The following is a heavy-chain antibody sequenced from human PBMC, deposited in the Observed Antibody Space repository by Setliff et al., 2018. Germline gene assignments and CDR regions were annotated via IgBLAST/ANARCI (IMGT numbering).Heavy chain of an antibody. CDR3: ARPRSGAFDI. V-gene: IGHV1-3*01. Sequence: ASVKVSCKASGYTFTTYGVHWVRQAPGQRLEWMGWINAANDNTKYSQKFQGRVTITRDTSASTAYMELRSLRSDDTAVYYCARPRSGAFDIWGQGTMVTVSS. CDR2: INAANDNT. CDR1: GYTFTTYG. D-gene: IGHD3-10*01. J-gene: IGHJ3*02.